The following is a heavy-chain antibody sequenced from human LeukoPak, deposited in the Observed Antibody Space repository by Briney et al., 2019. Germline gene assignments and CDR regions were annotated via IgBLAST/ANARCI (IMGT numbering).Heavy chain of an antibody. CDR1: GYTFTSYD. D-gene: IGHD2-15*01. V-gene: IGHV1-8*01. Sequence: ASVKVSCKASGYTFTSYDINWVRQATGQGLELMGWMNPNSGNTGYAQKFQGRVTMTRNTAISTAYMELSSLRSEDTAVYYCARGPICSGGSCYSLNWFDPWGQGTLVTVSS. CDR2: MNPNSGNT. J-gene: IGHJ5*02. CDR3: ARGPICSGGSCYSLNWFDP.